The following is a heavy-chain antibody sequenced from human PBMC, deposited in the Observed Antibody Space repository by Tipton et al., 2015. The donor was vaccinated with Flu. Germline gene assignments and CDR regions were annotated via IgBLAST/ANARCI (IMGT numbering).Heavy chain of an antibody. CDR1: GGSISTSNYY. V-gene: IGHV4-39*07. D-gene: IGHD3-10*01. CDR2: IYYSGTT. CDR3: ARNLGGGAFDI. Sequence: TLSLTCTVSGGSISTSNYYWDWIRQPPGKGLEWIGNIYYSGTTSYNPSLQSRVTISIYTSNNQFSLKLSSVTAADTAVYYCARNLGGGAFDIWGPGTMVTVSS. J-gene: IGHJ3*02.